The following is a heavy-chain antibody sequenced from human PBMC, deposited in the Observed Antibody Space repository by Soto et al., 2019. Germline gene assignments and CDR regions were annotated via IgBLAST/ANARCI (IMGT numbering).Heavy chain of an antibody. CDR2: ISGSGGST. CDR1: GFTFSSYA. Sequence: EVQLLESGGGLVQPGGSLRLSCAASGFTFSSYAMSWVRQAPGKGLEWVSAISGSGGSTYYADSVKGRFTISRDNSKNTLYLPMNSLRADDTAVYYCAKDLSVTQGSSDYWGQGTLVTVSS. V-gene: IGHV3-23*01. D-gene: IGHD4-17*01. J-gene: IGHJ4*02. CDR3: AKDLSVTQGSSDY.